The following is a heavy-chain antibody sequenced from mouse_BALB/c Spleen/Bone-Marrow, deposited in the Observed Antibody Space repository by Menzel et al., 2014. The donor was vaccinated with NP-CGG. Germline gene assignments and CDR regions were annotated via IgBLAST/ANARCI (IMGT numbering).Heavy chain of an antibody. J-gene: IGHJ2*01. Sequence: EVKLEESGGGLVQPGGSRKLSCAASGFTFSSFGMHWVRQAPEKGLEWVAYISSVSSTIYYADTVMGRFTISRDNPKNTLFLQMTSLRSEDTAMYYCARSGSSSGYFDYWGQGTTLTVSS. V-gene: IGHV5-17*02. CDR3: ARSGSSSGYFDY. CDR2: ISSVSSTI. D-gene: IGHD1-1*01. CDR1: GFTFSSFG.